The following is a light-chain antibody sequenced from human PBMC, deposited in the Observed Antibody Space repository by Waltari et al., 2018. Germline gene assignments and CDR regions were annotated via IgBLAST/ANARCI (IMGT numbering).Light chain of an antibody. V-gene: IGKV1-8*01. CDR2: ATS. CDR1: QGISSY. J-gene: IGKJ1*01. Sequence: AIRMTQSPSSLAASTGDRVNITCRASQGISSYLAWYQQKPGKAPKLLMYATSTMQSGVTSRFSGSGSGTDFTLTISCLQSEDFATYYCQQYYTYPRTFGQGTKVET. CDR3: QQYYTYPRT.